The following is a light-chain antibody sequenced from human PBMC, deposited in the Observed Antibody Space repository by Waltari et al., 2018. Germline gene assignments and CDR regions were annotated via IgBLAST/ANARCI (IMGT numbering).Light chain of an antibody. CDR3: QQYYSSPLT. V-gene: IGKV4-1*01. CDR2: WAS. J-gene: IGKJ4*01. CDR1: QSVFYSSNNKNY. Sequence: DFVMTQSPDSLAVSLGERATINCKSSQSVFYSSNNKNYLAWYQQKPGQPPKLPIYWASTRESGVPDRFSGSGSGTDFTLTISSLQAEDVAVYYCQQYYSSPLTFGGGSKVEIK.